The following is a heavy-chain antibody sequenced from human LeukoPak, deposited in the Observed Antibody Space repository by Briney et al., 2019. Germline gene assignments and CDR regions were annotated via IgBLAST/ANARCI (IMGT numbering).Heavy chain of an antibody. J-gene: IGHJ4*02. CDR3: ARSALGPGSSWYDY. Sequence: GGSLRLSCAASGFIFSGSVVHWVRQASGKGLEWVGRIRSKSNSYATAYAASVKGRFTTSRDDSKNTAYLQMNSLKTEDTAVYYCARSALGPGSSWYDYWGQGTLVTVSS. CDR1: GFIFSGSV. CDR2: IRSKSNSYAT. V-gene: IGHV3-73*01. D-gene: IGHD6-13*01.